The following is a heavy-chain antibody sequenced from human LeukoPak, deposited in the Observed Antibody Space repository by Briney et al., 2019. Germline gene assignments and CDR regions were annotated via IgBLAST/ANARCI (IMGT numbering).Heavy chain of an antibody. CDR2: ISSSSSYT. CDR3: AKSKGLAAAGPAWGNYYGMDV. J-gene: IGHJ6*02. V-gene: IGHV3-11*03. Sequence: GGSLRLSCAASGFTFSDYYMSWIRQAPGKGLAWVSYISSSSSYTNYADSMKGRFTISRDNAKNSLYLQMNSLRAEDTALYYCAKSKGLAAAGPAWGNYYGMDVWGQGTTVTVSS. D-gene: IGHD6-13*01. CDR1: GFTFSDYY.